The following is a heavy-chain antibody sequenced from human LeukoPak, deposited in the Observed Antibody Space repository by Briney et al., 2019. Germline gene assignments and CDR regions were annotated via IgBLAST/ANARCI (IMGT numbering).Heavy chain of an antibody. J-gene: IGHJ4*02. CDR3: ARHMAGYCSTTICSNFDY. CDR1: GYSFTSYW. CDR2: IDPSDSYT. V-gene: IGHV5-10-1*01. D-gene: IGHD2-2*01. Sequence: GESLKISCKGSGYSFTSYWISWVRQMPGKGLEWMGRIDPSDSYTNYSPSFQGHVTISADKSINTAYLQWSGLKASDTAMYYCARHMAGYCSTTICSNFDYWGQGTLVTVSS.